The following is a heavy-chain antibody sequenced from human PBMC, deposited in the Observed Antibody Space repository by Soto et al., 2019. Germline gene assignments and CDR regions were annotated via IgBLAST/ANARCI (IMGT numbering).Heavy chain of an antibody. CDR2: INPKSGGT. CDR1: GYTFSGYY. Sequence: GASVKVSCKASGYTFSGYYMHWVRQAPGQGLEWMGWINPKSGGTKYVQKFQGRVTMTRDTSSNTVYMDLSRLTSDDTAVYYCAREGTGYSAFDIWGQGTVVTVSS. CDR3: AREGTGYSAFDI. J-gene: IGHJ3*02. D-gene: IGHD3-9*01. V-gene: IGHV1-2*02.